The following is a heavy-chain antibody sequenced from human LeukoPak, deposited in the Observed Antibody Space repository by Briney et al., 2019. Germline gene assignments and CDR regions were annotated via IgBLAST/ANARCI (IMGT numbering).Heavy chain of an antibody. J-gene: IGHJ4*02. CDR2: IDYSGTT. D-gene: IGHD1-26*01. V-gene: IGHV4-39*01. CDR1: GGSISSTSYY. CDR3: ARGLYSGSYDIDY. Sequence: PSETLSLTCTVSGGSISSTSYYWAWIRQPPGRGLEWIGSIDYSGTTYYNPSLKSRVTISVDTSKNQFSLKLSSVTAAGTAVYYCARGLYSGSYDIDYWGQGTLVTVSS.